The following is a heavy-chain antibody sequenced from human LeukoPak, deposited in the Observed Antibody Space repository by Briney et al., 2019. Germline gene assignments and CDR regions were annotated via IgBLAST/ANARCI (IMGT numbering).Heavy chain of an antibody. CDR2: INWNGVTT. CDR3: ARYYDSSGGPFDF. CDR1: GFTLDNYG. Sequence: PGGSLRLSCAASGFTLDNYGMSWVRQAPGKGLEWVSGINWNGVTTNYADSVRGRFTISRDNVKNSLYLQMNSLRAEDTALYYCARYYDSSGGPFDFWGQGTRVTVSS. D-gene: IGHD3-22*01. V-gene: IGHV3-20*04. J-gene: IGHJ4*02.